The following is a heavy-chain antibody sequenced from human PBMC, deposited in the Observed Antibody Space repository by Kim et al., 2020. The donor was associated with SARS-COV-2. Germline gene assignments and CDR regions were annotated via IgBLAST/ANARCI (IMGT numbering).Heavy chain of an antibody. V-gene: IGHV3-30*01. Sequence: DSVKGRFTISRDNSKNTLYLQMNSLRAEDTAVYYCARPDWGSIAVAGFDIWGQGTMVTVSS. J-gene: IGHJ3*02. CDR3: ARPDWGSIAVAGFDI. D-gene: IGHD6-19*01.